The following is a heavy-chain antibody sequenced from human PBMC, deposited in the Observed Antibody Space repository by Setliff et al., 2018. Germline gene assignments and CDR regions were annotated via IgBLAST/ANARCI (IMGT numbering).Heavy chain of an antibody. V-gene: IGHV4-34*01. CDR3: VTDPPFSGWSFDS. CDR1: GGPFSGYY. Sequence: PSETLSLTCAVQGGPFSGYYWSWIRQPPGKGLESIGDINHSGGTNYNPSLKSRVTVSIDTSKNHFSLKLSSVTAADTAVYYCVTDPPFSGWSFDSWGQGTLVTISS. CDR2: INHSGGT. D-gene: IGHD6-19*01. J-gene: IGHJ4*02.